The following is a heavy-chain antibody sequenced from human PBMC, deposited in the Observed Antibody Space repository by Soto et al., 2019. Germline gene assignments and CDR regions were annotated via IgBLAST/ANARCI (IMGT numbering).Heavy chain of an antibody. J-gene: IGHJ4*02. D-gene: IGHD3-22*01. CDR1: GYSFTSYW. CDR3: AVHYYDSSGYSGTFGY. Sequence: GESLKISCKGSGYSFTSYWISWVRQMPGKGLEWMGRIDPSDSYTNYSPSFQGHVTISADKSISTAYLQWSSLKASDTAMYYCAVHYYDSSGYSGTFGYWGQGTLVTVSS. CDR2: IDPSDSYT. V-gene: IGHV5-10-1*01.